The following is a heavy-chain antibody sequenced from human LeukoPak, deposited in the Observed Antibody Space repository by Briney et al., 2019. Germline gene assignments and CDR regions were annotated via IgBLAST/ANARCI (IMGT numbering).Heavy chain of an antibody. V-gene: IGHV3-7*03. CDR1: GFTFSSYW. J-gene: IGHJ4*02. Sequence: GGSLRLSCAASGFTFSSYWMSWVRQAPGKGLEWVANIKQDGSEKYYVDSVKGRFTISRDNAKNSLYLQMNSLRAEDTAVYYCARVRYDFWSGYYRGYYFDYWGQGTLVTVSS. D-gene: IGHD3-3*01. CDR3: ARVRYDFWSGYYRGYYFDY. CDR2: IKQDGSEK.